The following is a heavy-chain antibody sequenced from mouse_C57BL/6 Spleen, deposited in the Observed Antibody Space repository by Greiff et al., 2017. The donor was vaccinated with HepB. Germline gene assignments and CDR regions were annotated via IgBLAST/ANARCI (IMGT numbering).Heavy chain of an antibody. CDR1: GFTFSDYG. Sequence: EVQGVESGGGLVQPGGSLKLSCAASGFTFSDYGMAWVRQAPRKGPEWVAFISNLAYSIYYADTVTGRFTISRENAKNTLYLEMSSLRSEDTAMYYCARGGGLGRDYFDYWGQGTTLTVSS. V-gene: IGHV5-15*01. CDR2: ISNLAYSI. CDR3: ARGGGLGRDYFDY. J-gene: IGHJ2*01. D-gene: IGHD4-1*01.